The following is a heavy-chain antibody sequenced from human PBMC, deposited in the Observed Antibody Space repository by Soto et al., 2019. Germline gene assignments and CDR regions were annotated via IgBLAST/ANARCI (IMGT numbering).Heavy chain of an antibody. CDR3: TRHAIIPKLQYGMDV. Sequence: SDTLSLTCTVSGGSVSGYYWSWIRQSPGKGLEWLGYIFYRGTTKYSPSVKGRVTISVDTSRNQFSLNLSSVTAADTAVYYCTRHAIIPKLQYGMDVWGQGTMVTVSS. D-gene: IGHD3-22*01. CDR1: GGSVSGYY. J-gene: IGHJ6*02. V-gene: IGHV4-59*02. CDR2: IFYRGTT.